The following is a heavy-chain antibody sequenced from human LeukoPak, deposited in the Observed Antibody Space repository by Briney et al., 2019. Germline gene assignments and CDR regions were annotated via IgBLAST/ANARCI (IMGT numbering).Heavy chain of an antibody. CDR1: GGSFSGYY. J-gene: IGHJ4*02. V-gene: IGHV3-49*03. CDR3: SRDFTTSSRDYFDY. Sequence: LSLTCAVYGGSFSGYYWSWFRQAPGKGLEWVGFIRNKAYGGTTEFAASVKGRFTISRDDSKSIAYLQMNSLKTEDTAVYYCSRDFTTSSRDYFDYWGQGTLVTVSS. D-gene: IGHD6-6*01. CDR2: IRNKAYGGTT.